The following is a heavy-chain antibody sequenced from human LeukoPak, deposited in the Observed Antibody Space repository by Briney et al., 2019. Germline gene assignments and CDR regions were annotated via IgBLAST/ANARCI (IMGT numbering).Heavy chain of an antibody. V-gene: IGHV3-23*01. CDR2: LRGDGET. CDR3: AKASWVSSADAVL. D-gene: IGHD3-16*01. Sequence: GGSQRLSCVASGFIFRDCAMSWVRQTPAGGLEWVSSLRGDGETFYTDSVKGRFTLSRDHSRNTVYLQLSNLRVEDTAVYYCAKASWVSSADAVLWGQGTLVTVS. CDR1: GFIFRDCA. J-gene: IGHJ4*02.